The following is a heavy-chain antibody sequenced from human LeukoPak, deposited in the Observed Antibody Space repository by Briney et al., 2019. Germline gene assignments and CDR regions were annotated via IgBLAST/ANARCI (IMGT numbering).Heavy chain of an antibody. CDR3: ARGGYSSGWYDGGSYYSGYYFDY. Sequence: PGGSLRLSCAASGFTFSSYEMNWVRQAPGKGLEWVSYISSSGSTIYYADSVKGRFTISRDNAKNSLYLQMNSLRAEDTAVYYCARGGYSSGWYDGGSYYSGYYFDYWGQGTLVTVSS. D-gene: IGHD6-19*01. CDR2: ISSSGSTI. CDR1: GFTFSSYE. V-gene: IGHV3-48*03. J-gene: IGHJ4*02.